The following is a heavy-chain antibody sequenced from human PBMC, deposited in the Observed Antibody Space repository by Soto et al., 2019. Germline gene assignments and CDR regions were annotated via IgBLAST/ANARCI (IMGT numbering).Heavy chain of an antibody. Sequence: SEALSLTCTVSGGSISSSDFYWGWLRQTPGKGLELIGSMYYSGTTNYNPSLKSRVTISVDTSKNQFSLKLSSVTAADTAVYYCARDWATITPRVLYRGRFDPWGQGTLVTVSS. CDR3: ARDWATITPRVLYRGRFDP. CDR1: GGSISSSDFY. J-gene: IGHJ5*02. D-gene: IGHD5-12*01. CDR2: MYYSGTT. V-gene: IGHV4-39*07.